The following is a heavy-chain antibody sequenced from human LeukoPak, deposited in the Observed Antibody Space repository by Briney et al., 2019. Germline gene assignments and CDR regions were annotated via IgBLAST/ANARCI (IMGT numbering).Heavy chain of an antibody. CDR2: ISGSGGST. CDR1: GFTFSSDA. Sequence: GGSLRLCCAASGFTFSSDAMSRVPQAPRKGLESVSAISGSGGSTYYAGSVKGRFTIARDNSKNALYLQMNSLRAEDTAVYYCAKDMYSGYGDYWGQGSLVTVSS. D-gene: IGHD5-12*01. J-gene: IGHJ4*02. V-gene: IGHV3-23*01. CDR3: AKDMYSGYGDY.